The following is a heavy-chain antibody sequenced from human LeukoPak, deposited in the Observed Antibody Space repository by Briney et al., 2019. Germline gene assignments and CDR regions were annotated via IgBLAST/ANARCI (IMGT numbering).Heavy chain of an antibody. CDR3: ASSGWYYRNFDY. D-gene: IGHD6-19*01. CDR1: GGSISSGGSS. V-gene: IGHV4-31*03. J-gene: IGHJ4*02. CDR2: IYYSGTT. Sequence: PSETLSLTCTASGGSISSGGSSWSWIRQHPGKGLEWIGHIYYSGTTYYNPSLKSRVTLSVDTSKSQFSLKLSSVTAADTAVYYCASSGWYYRNFDYWGQGTLVTVSS.